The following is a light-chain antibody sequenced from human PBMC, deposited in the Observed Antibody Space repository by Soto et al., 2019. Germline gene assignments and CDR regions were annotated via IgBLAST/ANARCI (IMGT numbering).Light chain of an antibody. CDR1: RSDIGDSNY. CDR2: EVI. Sequence: QSVLTQPPSASGSPGQSVTISCTGSRSDIGDSNYVSWYQQHPRKAPKLIISEVINRPSGVPERFSASKSGNTASLTISGLQAEDEADYYCASKAGSSRHVVFGGGTKLTVL. J-gene: IGLJ2*01. V-gene: IGLV2-8*01. CDR3: ASKAGSSRHVV.